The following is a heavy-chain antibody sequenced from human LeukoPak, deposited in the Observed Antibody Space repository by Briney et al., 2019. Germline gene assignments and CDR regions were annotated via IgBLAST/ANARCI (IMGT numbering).Heavy chain of an antibody. CDR2: ISGSGGST. D-gene: IGHD2-15*01. CDR1: GFTLSSYA. Sequence: GGSLRLSCAASGFTLSSYAMSWVRQAPGKGLEWVSAISGSGGSTYYADSVKGRFTISRDNSKNTLYLQMNSLRAEDTAVYYCAKDPGCSGGSCYEGWGQGTLVTVSS. V-gene: IGHV3-23*01. J-gene: IGHJ4*02. CDR3: AKDPGCSGGSCYEG.